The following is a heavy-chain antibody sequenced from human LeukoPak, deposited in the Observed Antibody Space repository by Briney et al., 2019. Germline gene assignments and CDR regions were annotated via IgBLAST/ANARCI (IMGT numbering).Heavy chain of an antibody. Sequence: PGGSLRLSCAASGFTFSSYSMNWVRQAPGKGLEWVSSISSSSSYIYYADSVKGRFTISRDNAKNSLYLQMNSLRAEDTAVYYCARDLTDYGDYYYYYYMDVWGQGTLVTVSS. J-gene: IGHJ6*03. D-gene: IGHD4-17*01. V-gene: IGHV3-21*01. CDR1: GFTFSSYS. CDR2: ISSSSSYI. CDR3: ARDLTDYGDYYYYYYMDV.